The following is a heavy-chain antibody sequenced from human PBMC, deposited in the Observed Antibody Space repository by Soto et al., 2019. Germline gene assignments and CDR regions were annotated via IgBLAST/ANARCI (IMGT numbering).Heavy chain of an antibody. D-gene: IGHD3-22*01. J-gene: IGHJ3*02. CDR3: ARAGKYYYDSSGRSPIDI. CDR2: IYYSGST. V-gene: IGHV4-31*03. CDR1: GGSICSGGYY. Sequence: SETLSLTCTVSGGSICSGGYYGSWIRQHPGKGLEWIGYIYYSGSTYYNPSLKSRVTISVDTSKNQFSLKLSSVTAADTAVYYCARAGKYYYDSSGRSPIDIWGQGTMVTVSS.